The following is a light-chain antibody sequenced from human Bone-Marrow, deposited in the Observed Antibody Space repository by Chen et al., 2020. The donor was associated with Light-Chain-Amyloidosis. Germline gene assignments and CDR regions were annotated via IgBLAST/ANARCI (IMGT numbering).Light chain of an antibody. J-gene: IGLJ3*02. CDR1: NIGSKS. CDR2: DDR. V-gene: IGLV3-21*02. Sequence: SYVLTQPSSVSVAPGQTAPIACGGNNIGSKSVHWYQQTPGQAPLLVVYDDRDRPSGIPVRLSGSNAGNTATLTISRVEAGDEADYYCQVWDRSSDRPVFGGGTKLTVL. CDR3: QVWDRSSDRPV.